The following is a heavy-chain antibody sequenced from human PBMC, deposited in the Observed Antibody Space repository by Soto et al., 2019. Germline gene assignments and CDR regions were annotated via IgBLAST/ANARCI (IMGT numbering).Heavy chain of an antibody. J-gene: IGHJ6*02. CDR2: INPSGGGT. D-gene: IGHD4-17*01. Sequence: QVHLVQSGAEVKKPGASVTFPCKASGYTFSNYYMHWVRQAPGQGLEWVGIINPSGGGTTYAQNFQGRVTMTRDTSTRTVYMGLNSLRSEDTAVYYCARGPKLTDFGDRGYYGMDVWGHGTTVTVSS. CDR3: ARGPKLTDFGDRGYYGMDV. CDR1: GYTFSNYY. V-gene: IGHV1-46*01.